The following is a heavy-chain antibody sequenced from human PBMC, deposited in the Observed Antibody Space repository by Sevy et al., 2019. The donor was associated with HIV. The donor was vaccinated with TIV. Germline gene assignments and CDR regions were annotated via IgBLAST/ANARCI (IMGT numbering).Heavy chain of an antibody. D-gene: IGHD3-3*01. J-gene: IGHJ6*02. Sequence: GGSLRLSCAASGFTFSSYEMNWVRQAPGKGLEWVSYISSSGSTIYYADSVKGRFTISRDNAKNSLYLQMNSLRAEDTAVYYCAGGSRILEWLPAVYYYYGMDVWGQGTTVTVSS. V-gene: IGHV3-48*03. CDR1: GFTFSSYE. CDR2: ISSSGSTI. CDR3: AGGSRILEWLPAVYYYYGMDV.